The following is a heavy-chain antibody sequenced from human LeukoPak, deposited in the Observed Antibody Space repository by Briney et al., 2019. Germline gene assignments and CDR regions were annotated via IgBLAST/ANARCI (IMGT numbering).Heavy chain of an antibody. CDR3: ARNDFDFDY. D-gene: IGHD2-21*02. Sequence: GGSLRLSCAASGFIFSSYGMSWVRQAPGKGLEWVSSISSSTSNIYYAGSVKGRFTISRDNAKNSLYLQMNSLRAEDTAVYYCARNDFDFDYWGQGTLVTVSS. CDR1: GFIFSSYG. V-gene: IGHV3-21*01. J-gene: IGHJ4*02. CDR2: ISSSTSNI.